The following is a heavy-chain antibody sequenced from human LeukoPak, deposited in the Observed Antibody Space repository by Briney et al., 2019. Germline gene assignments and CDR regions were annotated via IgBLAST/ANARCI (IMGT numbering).Heavy chain of an antibody. D-gene: IGHD3-22*01. CDR2: FDPDTVET. J-gene: IGHJ4*02. V-gene: IGHV1-24*01. CDR3: ATGRYYDTPGDTGYFDY. CDR1: GYTLTALS. Sequence: GASVKVSCRVSGYTLTALSMHWVRQAPGKGLEWIGGFDPDTVETIYAQKFQGRVTMTADTSTDTDYMDLISLRSEATAVYYCATGRYYDTPGDTGYFDYWGQGTLVTASS.